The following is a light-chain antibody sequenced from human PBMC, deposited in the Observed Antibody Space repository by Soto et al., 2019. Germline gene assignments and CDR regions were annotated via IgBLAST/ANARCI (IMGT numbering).Light chain of an antibody. V-gene: IGLV2-14*01. Sequence: QYALTQPASVSGSPGQSITISCTGTTSDIGGYNYVSWYQQHPGKAPKVMIYEVSKRPSGVSNRFSGSKSGNTASLTIFGLQAEDEADYYCISFTTTNTWVFGGGTKVTVL. CDR1: TSDIGGYNY. CDR3: ISFTTTNTWV. J-gene: IGLJ3*02. CDR2: EVS.